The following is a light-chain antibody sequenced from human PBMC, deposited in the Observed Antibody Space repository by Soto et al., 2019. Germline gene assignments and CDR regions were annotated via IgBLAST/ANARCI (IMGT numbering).Light chain of an antibody. Sequence: QSALTQPASVSGSPGQSITISCTGTSSDIGGYDYVSWYQHHPGKAPKFIIYGVTNRPSGVSNRFSGSKSGNTAFLTISGLQAEDEADYYCCSYAGSSTFVVFGGGTKLTVL. CDR1: SSDIGGYDY. J-gene: IGLJ2*01. V-gene: IGLV2-23*02. CDR3: CSYAGSSTFVV. CDR2: GVT.